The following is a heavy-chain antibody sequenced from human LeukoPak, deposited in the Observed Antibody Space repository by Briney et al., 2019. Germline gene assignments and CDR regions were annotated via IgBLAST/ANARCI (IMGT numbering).Heavy chain of an antibody. CDR3: VSWGNGSSWFRNFDF. CDR1: GFTVSSFC. J-gene: IGHJ2*01. D-gene: IGHD3-10*01. Sequence: GGSLSLSCVASGFTVSSFCMSGVRQAPGKGLEGAANIKQDGSEKYYVHSVKGRFTISRDNAKNSLYLQMNSLRAEDTAVYYCVSWGNGSSWFRNFDFWGRGTLVTVSS. V-gene: IGHV3-7*01. CDR2: IKQDGSEK.